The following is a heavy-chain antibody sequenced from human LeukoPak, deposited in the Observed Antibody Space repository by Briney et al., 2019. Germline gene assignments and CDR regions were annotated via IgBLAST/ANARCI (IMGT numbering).Heavy chain of an antibody. CDR1: GDSVSSNSAA. CDR3: AREGRGSSSYYYYYMDV. CDR2: TYYRSKWYN. Sequence: SQTLSLTCAISGDSVSSNSAAWNWIRQSPSRGLEWLGRTYYRSKWYNDYAVSVKSRITINPDTSKNQFPLQLNSVTPEDTAVYYCAREGRGSSSYYYYYMDVWGKGTTVTVSS. V-gene: IGHV6-1*01. J-gene: IGHJ6*03. D-gene: IGHD6-6*01.